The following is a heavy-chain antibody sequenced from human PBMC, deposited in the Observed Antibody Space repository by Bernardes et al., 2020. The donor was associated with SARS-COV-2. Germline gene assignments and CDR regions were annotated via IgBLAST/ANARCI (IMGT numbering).Heavy chain of an antibody. CDR1: GFTFSGSD. CDR3: TRHEIAATGPSFDI. Sequence: VGSLRLSCAASGFTFSGSDIHWVRQASGKGLEWVGHIRSKANSYATAYAASVKGRFTISRDDSKNTAYLQMYSLETEDTALYFCTRHEIAATGPSFDIWGQGTMVTVSS. J-gene: IGHJ3*02. CDR2: IRSKANSYAT. V-gene: IGHV3-73*01. D-gene: IGHD6-13*01.